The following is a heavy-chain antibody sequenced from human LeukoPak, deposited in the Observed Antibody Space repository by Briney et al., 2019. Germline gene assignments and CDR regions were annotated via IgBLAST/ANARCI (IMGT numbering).Heavy chain of an antibody. CDR3: AQGGDYGPYYFDY. V-gene: IGHV3-30*04. J-gene: IGHJ4*02. Sequence: GGSLRLSCAASGFTFSSYAMHWVRQAPGKGLEWVAVISYDGSNKYYADSVKGRFTISRDNSKNTLYLQMNSLRAEDTAVYYCAQGGDYGPYYFDYWGQGTLVTVSS. CDR1: GFTFSSYA. CDR2: ISYDGSNK. D-gene: IGHD2-21*02.